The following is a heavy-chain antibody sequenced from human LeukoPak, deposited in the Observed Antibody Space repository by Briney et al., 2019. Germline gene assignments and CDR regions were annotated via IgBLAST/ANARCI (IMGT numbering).Heavy chain of an antibody. CDR2: IIPIFGTA. V-gene: IGHV1-69*13. Sequence: EASVKVSCKASGGTFSSYAISWVRQAPGQGLEWMGGIIPIFGTANYAQKFQGRVTITADESTSTAYMELSSLRSEDTAVYYCARDPVGAFDIWGQGTMVTVSS. J-gene: IGHJ3*02. CDR1: GGTFSSYA. CDR3: ARDPVGAFDI.